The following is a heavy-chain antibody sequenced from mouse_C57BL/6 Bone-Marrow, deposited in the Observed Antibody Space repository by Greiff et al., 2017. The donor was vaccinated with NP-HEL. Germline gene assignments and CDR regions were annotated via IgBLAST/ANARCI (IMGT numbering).Heavy chain of an antibody. CDR2: IHPNSGST. V-gene: IGHV1-64*01. J-gene: IGHJ1*03. CDR1: GYTFTSYW. Sequence: QVQLQQSGAELVKPGASVKLSCKASGYTFTSYWMHWVKQRPGQGLEWIGMIHPNSGSTNYNEKFKSKATLTVDKSSSTAYMQLSSLASEDSAVYDSARSGPDWYFDDWGKGTTVTVSS. CDR3: ARSGPDWYFDD. D-gene: IGHD1-3*01.